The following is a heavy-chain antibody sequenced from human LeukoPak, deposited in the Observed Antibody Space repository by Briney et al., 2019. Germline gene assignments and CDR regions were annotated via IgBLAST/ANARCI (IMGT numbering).Heavy chain of an antibody. J-gene: IGHJ4*02. CDR3: ARGLWFGEVPMVNY. Sequence: ASVTVSYKASGYTFTNYGISWVRQAPGRGGEGMGWISAYNGNTNYAQKLQGSVTMTTDTSTSTAYMELRSLRSDDTAVYYCARGLWFGEVPMVNYWGQGPLVTVSS. CDR1: GYTFTNYG. V-gene: IGHV1-18*01. D-gene: IGHD3-10*01. CDR2: ISAYNGNT.